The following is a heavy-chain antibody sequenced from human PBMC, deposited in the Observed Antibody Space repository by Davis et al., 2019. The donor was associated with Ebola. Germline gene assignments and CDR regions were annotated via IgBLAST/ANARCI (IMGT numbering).Heavy chain of an antibody. Sequence: GESLKISCVASGFTFSDYYMSWIRQAPGKGLEWISYISNSCDRIYYADSVKGRFTISRDNATTSVFLQMNSLKAEDSAVYYFARAASPYYGLGSYYSDYWGQGTLVTVSS. D-gene: IGHD3-10*01. J-gene: IGHJ4*01. V-gene: IGHV3-11*04. CDR1: GFTFSDYY. CDR3: ARAASPYYGLGSYYSDY. CDR2: ISNSCDRI.